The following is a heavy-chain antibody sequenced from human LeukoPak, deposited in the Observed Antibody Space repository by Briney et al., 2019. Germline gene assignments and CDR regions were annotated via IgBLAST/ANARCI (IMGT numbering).Heavy chain of an antibody. Sequence: PSETLSLTCTVSGGSISSYYWSWIRQPPGKGLEWIEYIYYSGSTNYNPSLKSRVTISVGTSKNQFSLKLSSVTAADTAVYYCARGRWLQLPDYWGQGTLITVSS. CDR2: IYYSGST. D-gene: IGHD5-24*01. J-gene: IGHJ4*02. V-gene: IGHV4-59*01. CDR3: ARGRWLQLPDY. CDR1: GGSISSYY.